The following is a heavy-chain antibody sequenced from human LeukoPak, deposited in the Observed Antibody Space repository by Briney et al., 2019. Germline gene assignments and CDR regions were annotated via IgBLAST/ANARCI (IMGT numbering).Heavy chain of an antibody. Sequence: GASVKVSCKASGGTFSSYAISWVRQAPGQGLEWMGGIIPIFGTANYAQKFQGRVTITADESTSTAYMELSSLRSEDTAVYYCARAGFSPGERGSKYYFDYWGQGTLVTVSS. V-gene: IGHV1-69*13. D-gene: IGHD1-26*01. CDR1: GGTFSSYA. J-gene: IGHJ4*02. CDR3: ARAGFSPGERGSKYYFDY. CDR2: IIPIFGTA.